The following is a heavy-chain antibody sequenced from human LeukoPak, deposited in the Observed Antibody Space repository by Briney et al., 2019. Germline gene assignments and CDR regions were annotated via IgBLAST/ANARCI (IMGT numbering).Heavy chain of an antibody. J-gene: IGHJ4*02. Sequence: GGSLRLSCAASGFTFSKAWMNWVRQAPGKGLEWVGRIYSKTGGGSTKYAAPVKARFTISRDDSKNTLWLQMNSLKTEDTAVYYCTRGSNSDSSADFDQWGQGTLVTVSP. CDR2: IYSKTGGGST. CDR1: GFTFSKAW. D-gene: IGHD3-22*01. V-gene: IGHV3-15*01. CDR3: TRGSNSDSSADFDQ.